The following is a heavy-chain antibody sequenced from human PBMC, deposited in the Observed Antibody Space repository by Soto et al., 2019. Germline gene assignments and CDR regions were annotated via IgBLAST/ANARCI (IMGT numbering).Heavy chain of an antibody. Sequence: GGSLRLSCAASGFTFSSYAMSWVRQAPGKGLEWVSAISGSGGSTYYADSVKGRFTISRDNSKNTLYLQMNSLRAEDTAVYYCAKALHDFWSGSPPIIYYYYGMDVWGQGTTVTVSS. D-gene: IGHD3-3*01. CDR1: GFTFSSYA. V-gene: IGHV3-23*01. J-gene: IGHJ6*02. CDR2: ISGSGGST. CDR3: AKALHDFWSGSPPIIYYYYGMDV.